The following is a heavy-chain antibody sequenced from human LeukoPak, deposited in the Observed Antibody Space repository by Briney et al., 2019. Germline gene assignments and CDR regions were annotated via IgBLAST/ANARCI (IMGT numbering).Heavy chain of an antibody. CDR1: GFTFSSYG. Sequence: GGSLRLSCAASGFTFSSYGMSWVRQAPGKGLEWVSAISGSGGSTYYADSVKGRFTISRDNSKNTLYLQMNSLRAEDTAVYYCAKGPSAAGGVNWGQGTLVTVSS. J-gene: IGHJ4*02. D-gene: IGHD6-13*01. CDR3: AKGPSAAGGVN. V-gene: IGHV3-23*01. CDR2: ISGSGGST.